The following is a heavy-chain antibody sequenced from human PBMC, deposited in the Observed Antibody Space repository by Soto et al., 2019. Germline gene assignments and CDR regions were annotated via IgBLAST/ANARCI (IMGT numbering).Heavy chain of an antibody. J-gene: IGHJ4*02. D-gene: IGHD1-1*01. CDR3: ARTPNWNKAFFDY. V-gene: IGHV1-46*01. Sequence: ASVKVSCKASGYTFTNSYIHWVRQAPGQGLEWMGWLNPNGGSTNYAQNFQGRVTVTRDTSASTAYMELSSLRSEDTAVYYCARTPNWNKAFFDYWGQGALVTVS. CDR1: GYTFTNSY. CDR2: LNPNGGST.